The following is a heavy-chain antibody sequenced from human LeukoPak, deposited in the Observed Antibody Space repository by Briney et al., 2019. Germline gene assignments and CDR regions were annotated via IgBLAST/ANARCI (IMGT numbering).Heavy chain of an antibody. CDR1: GGSISSSSYY. Sequence: SETLSLTCTVPGGSISSSSYYWGWFRQPPGKGLEWIGSIYYSWSTYYSASLKSRVTISVDTSKNQFSLKLSSVTAADAAVYYCARDGDYDILRWGQGTLVTVSS. J-gene: IGHJ4*02. CDR2: IYYSWST. V-gene: IGHV4-39*07. CDR3: ARDGDYDILR. D-gene: IGHD3-9*01.